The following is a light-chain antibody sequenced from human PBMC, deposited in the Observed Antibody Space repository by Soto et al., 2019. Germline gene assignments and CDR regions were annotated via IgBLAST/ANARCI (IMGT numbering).Light chain of an antibody. Sequence: QSVLTQPPSASGTPGQRVTISCSGSSSNIGSNVVNWYQQLPGTAPKLLIYNTNQRPSGVPARVSGSKSGTSASLAIRGLQSEDEAHYYCAAWDARLNGVVFGGGTKLTVL. V-gene: IGLV1-44*01. CDR2: NTN. CDR1: SSNIGSNV. J-gene: IGLJ2*01. CDR3: AAWDARLNGVV.